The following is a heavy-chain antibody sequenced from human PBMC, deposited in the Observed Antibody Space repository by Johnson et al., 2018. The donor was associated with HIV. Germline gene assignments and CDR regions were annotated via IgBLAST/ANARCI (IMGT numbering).Heavy chain of an antibody. D-gene: IGHD1-26*01. CDR2: ISFDGNLK. J-gene: IGHJ3*02. Sequence: VQLVESGGGVVQPGKSLTLSCVASGLSFSNFGIHWVRQAPGKGPEWVAVISFDGNLKKYADSVKGRFTISRDNSKNTLYLQMTSLRAGDTAVYYCATSGSHFAFDIWGQGTMVTVSS. V-gene: IGHV3-33*03. CDR3: ATSGSHFAFDI. CDR1: GLSFSNFG.